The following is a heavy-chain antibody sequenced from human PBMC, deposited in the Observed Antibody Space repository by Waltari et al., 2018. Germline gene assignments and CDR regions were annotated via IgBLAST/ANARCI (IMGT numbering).Heavy chain of an antibody. CDR3: ASGTYYYDSSGYLGGSY. V-gene: IGHV3-48*03. Sequence: EVQLVESGGGLVQPGGSLRLSCAASGFTFSSYEMNWVRQAPGRGLEWGSYISSSGSTIYYADSVKGRFTISRDNAKNSLYLQMNSLRAEDTAVYYCASGTYYYDSSGYLGGSYWGQGTLVTVSS. CDR2: ISSSGSTI. J-gene: IGHJ4*02. D-gene: IGHD3-22*01. CDR1: GFTFSSYE.